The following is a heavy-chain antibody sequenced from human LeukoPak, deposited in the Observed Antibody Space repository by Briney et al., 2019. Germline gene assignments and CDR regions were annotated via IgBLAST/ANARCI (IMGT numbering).Heavy chain of an antibody. V-gene: IGHV1-18*01. Sequence: ASVKVSCKASGYTFTCYGISWVRQAPGQGLEWMGWISAYNGNTNYAQKLHGRVTMTTDTSTSTAYMELRSLRSDDTAVYYCAREHVVTQGGPYYYYYGMDVWGQGTTVTVSS. D-gene: IGHD4-23*01. CDR1: GYTFTCYG. J-gene: IGHJ6*02. CDR2: ISAYNGNT. CDR3: AREHVVTQGGPYYYYYGMDV.